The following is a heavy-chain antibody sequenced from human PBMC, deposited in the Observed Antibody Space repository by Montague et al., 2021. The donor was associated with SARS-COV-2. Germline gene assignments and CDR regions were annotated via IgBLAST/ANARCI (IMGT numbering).Heavy chain of an antibody. CDR1: GGSISSYY. Sequence: SETLSLTCTVSGGSISSYYWSWVRQPPGKGLEWIGYIYYSGSTNYNPSLKSRVTISVDTSKNQFSLKLSSVTAADTAVYYCARDSRTDFDWLFPDSGPYYYDMDVWGQGTTVTVSS. CDR2: IYYSGST. V-gene: IGHV4-59*01. D-gene: IGHD3-9*01. J-gene: IGHJ6*02. CDR3: ARDSRTDFDWLFPDSGPYYYDMDV.